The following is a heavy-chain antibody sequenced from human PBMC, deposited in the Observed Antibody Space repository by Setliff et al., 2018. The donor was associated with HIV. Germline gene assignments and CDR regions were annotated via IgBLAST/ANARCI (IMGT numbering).Heavy chain of an antibody. Sequence: SETLSLTCTVSGGSISDSDFYWSWIRQPPGRGLEWIASVFHIGSTYHNPSLKSRVSISIDTSTTQVSLKLTSVTAAYTAVYYCARGRCSGGTCSGRYSYLHIDVWGKGTTVTVSS. CDR2: VFHIGST. J-gene: IGHJ6*03. V-gene: IGHV4-39*07. D-gene: IGHD2-15*01. CDR1: GGSISDSDFY. CDR3: ARGRCSGGTCSGRYSYLHIDV.